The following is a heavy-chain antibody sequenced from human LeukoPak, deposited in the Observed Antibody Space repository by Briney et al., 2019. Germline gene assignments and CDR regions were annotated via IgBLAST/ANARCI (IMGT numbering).Heavy chain of an antibody. J-gene: IGHJ4*02. D-gene: IGHD3-10*01. CDR1: GFTFSSYA. Sequence: PGGSLRLSCAASGFTFSSYAMSWVRQAPGKGLEWVSAISGSGGSTYYADSVKGRFTISRDNSKNTLYLQMNSLRAEDTAVYYCAKDLPNYGSGSYRFDYWGQGTLVTVSS. CDR2: ISGSGGST. V-gene: IGHV3-23*01. CDR3: AKDLPNYGSGSYRFDY.